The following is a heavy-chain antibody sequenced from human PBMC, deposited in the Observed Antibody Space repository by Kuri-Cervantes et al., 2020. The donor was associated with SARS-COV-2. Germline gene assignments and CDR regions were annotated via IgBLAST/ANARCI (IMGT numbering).Heavy chain of an antibody. V-gene: IGHV4-59*01. J-gene: IGHJ6*02. D-gene: IGHD6-19*01. CDR3: ARDQWLGGYYYGMDV. Sequence: SETLSLTCTVSGGSISSYYWSWIRQPPAKGLEWIGYIYYSGSTNYNPSLKSRVTISVDTSKNQFSLNLKSVTAADTAVYYCARDQWLGGYYYGMDVWGQGTTVTVSS. CDR1: GGSISSYY. CDR2: IYYSGST.